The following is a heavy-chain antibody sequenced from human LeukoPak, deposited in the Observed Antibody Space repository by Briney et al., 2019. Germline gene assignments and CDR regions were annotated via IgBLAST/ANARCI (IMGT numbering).Heavy chain of an antibody. V-gene: IGHV3-23*01. Sequence: GGSLRLSCAASGFTFSSYAMSWVRQAPGKGLEWVSATSGSGGSTYYADSVKGRFTISRDNSKNTLYLQMNSQRAEDTAVYYCAKVPLLDSSGWYEDYWGQGTLVTVSS. J-gene: IGHJ4*02. CDR3: AKVPLLDSSGWYEDY. D-gene: IGHD6-19*01. CDR2: TSGSGGST. CDR1: GFTFSSYA.